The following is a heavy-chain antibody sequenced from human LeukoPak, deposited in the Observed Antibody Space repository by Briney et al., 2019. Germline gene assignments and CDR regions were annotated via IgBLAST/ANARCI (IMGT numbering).Heavy chain of an antibody. D-gene: IGHD3-10*01. Sequence: SETLSLTCTVSGGSISSSSYYWGWIRQPPGKGLEWIGSIYYSGSTYYNPSLKSRVTISVDTSKNQFSLKLSSVTAADTAVYYCARGGPNGSGTYYNVKFDYWGQGTLVTVSS. J-gene: IGHJ4*02. CDR2: IYYSGST. CDR3: ARGGPNGSGTYYNVKFDY. V-gene: IGHV4-39*07. CDR1: GGSISSSSYY.